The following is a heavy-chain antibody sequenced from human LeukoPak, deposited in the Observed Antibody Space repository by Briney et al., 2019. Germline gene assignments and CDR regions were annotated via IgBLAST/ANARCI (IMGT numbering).Heavy chain of an antibody. CDR2: ISGNGGNT. CDR1: GFTFDDYA. V-gene: IGHV3-43*02. D-gene: IGHD1-7*01. CDR3: AKDISNWNSRHFDY. J-gene: IGHJ4*02. Sequence: TGGSLRLSCAASGFTFDDYAMHWVRQVPGKGLEWVSLISGNGGNTYYADSVKGRFTISRDNSKNSLYLQMNSLRTEDTALYYCAKDISNWNSRHFDYWGQRTLVTVSS.